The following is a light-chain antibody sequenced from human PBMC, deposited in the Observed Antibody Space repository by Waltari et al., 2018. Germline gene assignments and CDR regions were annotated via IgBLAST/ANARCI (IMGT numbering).Light chain of an antibody. V-gene: IGKV3-20*01. CDR2: DAS. J-gene: IGKJ1*01. CDR3: QKYGTRPAT. Sequence: EIVLTQSPGTLSLSPGERATPSCRASQSVSRTFAWYQQKPGQAPRLLIYDASTRATGIPDRFSGSGSGTDFSLTISRLEPEDFAVYYCQKYGTRPATFGQGTKVEIK. CDR1: QSVSRTF.